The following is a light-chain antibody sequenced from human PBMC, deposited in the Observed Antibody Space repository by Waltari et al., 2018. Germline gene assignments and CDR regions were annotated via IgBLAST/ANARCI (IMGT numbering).Light chain of an antibody. Sequence: EIVMTQSPAIMSVSPGASVPLACRASQRVSNYLAWYQQVPGQAPRLLSYGAHTRATGVPDRFSGSGSGTDFTLTVSSLQSEDFGVYYCQQYIDWPQYTFGQGTKLEIK. CDR3: QQYIDWPQYT. CDR1: QRVSNY. CDR2: GAH. V-gene: IGKV3-15*01. J-gene: IGKJ2*01.